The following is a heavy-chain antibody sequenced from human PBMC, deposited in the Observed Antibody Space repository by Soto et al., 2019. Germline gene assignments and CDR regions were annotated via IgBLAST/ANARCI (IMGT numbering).Heavy chain of an antibody. Sequence: ASVKVSCKTSGYTFTSYYMHWVRQAPGQGLEWMGIINPSGGSTSYAQKFQGRVTMTRDTSTSTVYMELSSLRSEDTAVYYCASTYYNPSLKSRVTISVDTSKNQFSLKLSSVTAADTAVYYCARGLSVAPGRYCSSTSCYGGWWFDPWGQGTLVTVSS. D-gene: IGHD2-21*02. CDR3: ASTYYNPSLKSRVTISVDTSKNQFSLKLSSVTAADTAVYYCARGLSVAPGRYCSSTSCYGGWWFDP. V-gene: IGHV1-46*01. CDR2: INPSGGST. CDR1: GYTFTSYY. J-gene: IGHJ5*02.